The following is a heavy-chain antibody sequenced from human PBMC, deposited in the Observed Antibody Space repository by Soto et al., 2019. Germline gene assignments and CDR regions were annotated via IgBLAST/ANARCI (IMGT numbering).Heavy chain of an antibody. CDR1: GGTFSNYA. D-gene: IGHD6-25*01. CDR3: AIGTRNSGTCDL. CDR2: IIPMTETP. J-gene: IGHJ4*02. V-gene: IGHV1-69*01. Sequence: QVQVVQSGAEVKKPGSSVKVSCKASGGTFSNYAISWVRQAPGHGLEWVGGIIPMTETPVYAQTVQGRLTITADEITSAAYVELSRLRSDDTAVYYCAIGTRNSGTCDLWGQGTLVTVSS.